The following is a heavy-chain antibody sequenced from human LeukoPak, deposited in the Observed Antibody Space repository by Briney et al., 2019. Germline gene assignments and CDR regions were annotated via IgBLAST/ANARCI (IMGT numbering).Heavy chain of an antibody. CDR3: ARDTTMGIAVAGTYGMDV. Sequence: GGSLRLSCAASGFTFSDYYMSWIRQAPGKGLEWVSYISSSGSTIYYADSVKGRFTISRDNAKNSLYLQMNSLRAEDTAVYYCARDTTMGIAVAGTYGMDVWGQGTTVTVSS. D-gene: IGHD6-19*01. V-gene: IGHV3-11*04. J-gene: IGHJ6*02. CDR2: ISSSGSTI. CDR1: GFTFSDYY.